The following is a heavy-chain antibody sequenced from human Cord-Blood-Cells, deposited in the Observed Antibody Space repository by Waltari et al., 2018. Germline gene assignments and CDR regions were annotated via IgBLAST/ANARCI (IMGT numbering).Heavy chain of an antibody. V-gene: IGHV5-51*01. CDR3: ARRASSYYYDSSGFSYWYFDL. D-gene: IGHD3-22*01. CDR2: IYPDDSDT. J-gene: IGHJ2*01. CDR1: GYSFTSYW. Sequence: EVQLVQSGAEVKKPGESLKISCKGSGYSFTSYWIGWVRQMPGKGLEWMGIIYPDDSDTSYSPSFQGKVTIAADKSISTAYLQWSSLKASDTAMYYCARRASSYYYDSSGFSYWYFDLWGRGTLVTVSS.